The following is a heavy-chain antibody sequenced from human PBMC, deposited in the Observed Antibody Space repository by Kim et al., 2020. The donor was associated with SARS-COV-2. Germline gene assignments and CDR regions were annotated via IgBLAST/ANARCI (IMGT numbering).Heavy chain of an antibody. V-gene: IGHV4-34*01. Sequence: SETLSLTCAVYGGSFSGYYWSWIRQPPGKGLEWIGEINHSGSTNYNPSLKSRVTISVDTSKNQFSLKLSSVTAADTAVYYCARGLRMVQVYYYYYYGMDVWGQGTTVTVSS. J-gene: IGHJ6*02. CDR2: INHSGST. D-gene: IGHD3-10*01. CDR3: ARGLRMVQVYYYYYYGMDV. CDR1: GGSFSGYY.